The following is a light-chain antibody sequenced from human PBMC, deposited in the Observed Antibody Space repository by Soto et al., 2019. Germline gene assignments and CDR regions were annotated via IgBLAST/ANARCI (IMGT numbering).Light chain of an antibody. V-gene: IGLV4-60*02. Sequence: QPVLTHSSSASASLGSSVKLTCTLSSGHSSYIIAWHQQQPGKAPRYLMKLEGSGSYNKGSGVPDRFSGSSSGADRYLTISNLRFEDEADYYCETWDFNTRVFGGGTKRTVL. CDR2: LEGSGSY. CDR1: SGHSSYI. CDR3: ETWDFNTRV. J-gene: IGLJ3*02.